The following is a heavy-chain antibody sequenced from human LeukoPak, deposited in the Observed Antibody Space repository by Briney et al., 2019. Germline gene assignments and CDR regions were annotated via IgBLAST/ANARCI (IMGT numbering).Heavy chain of an antibody. CDR2: ISGYNGNT. CDR3: ARGGKGGNPRGVGAFDI. J-gene: IGHJ3*02. V-gene: IGHV1-18*01. Sequence: ASVKVSCKASGYTFTSYGISWVRQAPGQGLEWMGWISGYNGNTNYVQKLQSRVTMTTDTSTSTAYMELRSLRSDDTAVYYCARGGKGGNPRGVGAFDIWGQGTMVTVSS. D-gene: IGHD4-23*01. CDR1: GYTFTSYG.